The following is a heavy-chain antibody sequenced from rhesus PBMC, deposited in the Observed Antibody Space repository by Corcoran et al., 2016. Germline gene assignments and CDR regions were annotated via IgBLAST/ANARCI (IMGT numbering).Heavy chain of an antibody. V-gene: IGHV3-54*02. CDR3: TRFDV. CDR1: GLIFRALG. J-gene: IGHJ5-1*01. CDR2: ISSDGINK. Sequence: EVQLVESGGGLVQHGGYLRLACAGSGLIFRALGIHWVRQAPGKGLEWVAVISSDGINKYFADSVKDRFTISRDNSNNILYLQMNNLKLEDTAVYYCTRFDVWGPGVRVTVSS.